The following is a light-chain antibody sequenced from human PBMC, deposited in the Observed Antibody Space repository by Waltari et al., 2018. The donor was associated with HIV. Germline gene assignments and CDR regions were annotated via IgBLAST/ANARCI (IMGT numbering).Light chain of an antibody. J-gene: IGKJ4*01. V-gene: IGKV3D-15*03. Sequence: EVVMTQSPAILSVSPGERASLSCRASQSLGYNLAWYQQKLGQAPRLLIYGASIRATGIPARFSGSGSGTDFTLAISILLSEDFALYFCQKYKNGVTFGGGTRVE. CDR2: GAS. CDR1: QSLGYN. CDR3: QKYKNGVT.